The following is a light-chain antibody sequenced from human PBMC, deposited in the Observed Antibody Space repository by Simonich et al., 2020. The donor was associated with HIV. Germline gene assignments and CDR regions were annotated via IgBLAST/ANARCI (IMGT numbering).Light chain of an antibody. CDR2: GAS. Sequence: EIVMTQSPATLSVSPGERATLSCRASQSLSNNLAWYQQKPGQAPRLLIYGASTRATGFPARFSGSASGTEFTLTISSLQSEDFAVYYCQQYNNWPGTFGQGTKLEIK. J-gene: IGKJ2*01. V-gene: IGKV3-15*01. CDR3: QQYNNWPGT. CDR1: QSLSNN.